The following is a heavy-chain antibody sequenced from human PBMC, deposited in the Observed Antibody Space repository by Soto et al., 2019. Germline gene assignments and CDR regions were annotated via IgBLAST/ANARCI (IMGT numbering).Heavy chain of an antibody. CDR2: ISWNRGII. V-gene: IGHV3-9*01. Sequence: ESGGGLVQPGRSLRLSCAASGFTFDDYAFHWVRQAPGKGLEWVSGISWNRGIIGYADSVQGRFTISRDNAKNSLYLQMNSLRGEDTAFYYCTRSIGPSCYSSFDYFGQGTLVTVSS. J-gene: IGHJ4*02. D-gene: IGHD2-15*01. CDR3: TRSIGPSCYSSFDY. CDR1: GFTFDDYA.